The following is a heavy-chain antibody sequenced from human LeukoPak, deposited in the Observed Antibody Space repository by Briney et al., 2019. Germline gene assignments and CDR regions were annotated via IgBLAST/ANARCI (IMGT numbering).Heavy chain of an antibody. V-gene: IGHV1-69*13. CDR1: GGTFSSYA. J-gene: IGHJ4*02. Sequence: SVKVSCKASGGTFSSYAISWVRQAPGQGLEWMGGIIPIFGTANYAQKFQGGVTITADESTSTAYMELSSLRSEDTAVYYCARDRIDYDYDSSGYYNYWGQGTLVTVSS. CDR3: ARDRIDYDYDSSGYYNY. D-gene: IGHD3-22*01. CDR2: IIPIFGTA.